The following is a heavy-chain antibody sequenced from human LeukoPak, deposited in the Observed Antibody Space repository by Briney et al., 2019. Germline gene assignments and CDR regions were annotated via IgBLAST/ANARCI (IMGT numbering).Heavy chain of an antibody. J-gene: IGHJ4*02. Sequence: GXTFTGXXXXXXXXXXGQGLEWMGWINPNSGGTNYAQKFQGRVTMTRDTSISTAYMELSRLRSDDTAVYYCARGPVDWGQGTLVTVSS. CDR1: GXTFTGXX. CDR2: INPNSGGT. CDR3: ARGPVD. V-gene: IGHV1-2*02.